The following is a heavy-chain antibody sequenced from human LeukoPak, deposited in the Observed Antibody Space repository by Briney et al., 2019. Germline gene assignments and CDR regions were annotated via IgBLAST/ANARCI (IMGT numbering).Heavy chain of an antibody. D-gene: IGHD1-26*01. Sequence: SETLSLTCTVSSGSISSGDYYWSWIRQHPGKGLEWIGYIYSSGNTYYNPSLKSRVTISVDTSKNHFSLRLSSVTAADTAMYYSSRAGIWFDPWGQGTLVTVSS. CDR1: SGSISSGDYY. V-gene: IGHV4-31*03. CDR3: SRAGIWFDP. CDR2: IYSSGNT. J-gene: IGHJ5*02.